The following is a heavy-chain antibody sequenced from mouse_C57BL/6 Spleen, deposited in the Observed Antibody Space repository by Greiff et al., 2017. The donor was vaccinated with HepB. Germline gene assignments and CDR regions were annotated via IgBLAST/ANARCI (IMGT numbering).Heavy chain of an antibody. CDR1: GYTFTSYW. J-gene: IGHJ4*01. CDR3: ARYYYGSSYGAMDY. D-gene: IGHD1-1*01. V-gene: IGHV1-64*01. CDR2: IHPNSGST. Sequence: QVQLKQPGAELVKPGASVKLSCKASGYTFTSYWMHWVKQRPGQGLEWIGMIHPNSGSTNYNEKFKSKATLTVDKSSSTAYMQLSSLTSEDSAVYYCARYYYGSSYGAMDYWGQGTSVTVSS.